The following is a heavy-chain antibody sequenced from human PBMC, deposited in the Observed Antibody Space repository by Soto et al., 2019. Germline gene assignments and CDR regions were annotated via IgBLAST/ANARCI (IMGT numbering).Heavy chain of an antibody. V-gene: IGHV4-39*02. CDR1: GGSINGSSYH. Sequence: QLHLQESGPGLVKPSETLSLICIVSGGSINGSSYHWGWIRQPPGRGLEWMGNIFYNGNTYYNPSLKSRLTISVDTSKNHFSLKLSSVTAADTAVYYCASLSNGISDAFEIWGQGTMVTVSS. CDR2: IFYNGNT. D-gene: IGHD2-8*01. J-gene: IGHJ3*02. CDR3: ASLSNGISDAFEI.